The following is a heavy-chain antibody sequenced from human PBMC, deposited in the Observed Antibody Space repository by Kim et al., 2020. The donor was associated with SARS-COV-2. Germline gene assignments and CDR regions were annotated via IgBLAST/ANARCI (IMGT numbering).Heavy chain of an antibody. V-gene: IGHV1-8*01. J-gene: IGHJ3*02. CDR2: MNPNSGNT. CDR3: ARVPSRYRKWLVPGDAFDI. Sequence: ASVKVSCKASGYTFTSYDINWVRQATGQGLEWMGWMNPNSGNTGYAQKFQGRVTMTRNTSISTAYMELSSLRSEDTAVYYCARVPSRYRKWLVPGDAFDIWGQGTMVTVSS. CDR1: GYTFTSYD. D-gene: IGHD6-19*01.